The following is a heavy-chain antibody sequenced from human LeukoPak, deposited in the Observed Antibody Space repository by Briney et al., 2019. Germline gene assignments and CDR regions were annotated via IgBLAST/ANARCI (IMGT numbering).Heavy chain of an antibody. CDR2: IVVGTGKT. D-gene: IGHD3-10*01. CDR3: AATSIRMVQRIIYYGKDV. CDR1: GFTNSNSS. J-gene: IGHJ6*02. V-gene: IGHV1-58*01. Sequence: GASVKVSCKASGFTNSNSSVQWVRQARGQRPEWIGWIVVGTGKTNYAQRLQERVTITRDMSTGTVDMELSSLRSEDTAVYYCAATSIRMVQRIIYYGKDVWGQGTTVTV.